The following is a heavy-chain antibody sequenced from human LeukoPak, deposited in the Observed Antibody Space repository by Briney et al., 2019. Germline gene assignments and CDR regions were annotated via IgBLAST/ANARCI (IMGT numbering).Heavy chain of an antibody. CDR3: AMVPGPNYYGSGSGNFDY. CDR2: IYYSGST. D-gene: IGHD3-10*01. CDR1: GGSISSSSYY. Sequence: SETLSLTCTVSGGSISSSSYYWGWIRQPPGKGLEWIGSIYYSGSTNYNPSLKSRATISVDTSKNQFSLKLSSVTAADTAVYYCAMVPGPNYYGSGSGNFDYWGQGTLVTVSS. V-gene: IGHV4-39*07. J-gene: IGHJ4*02.